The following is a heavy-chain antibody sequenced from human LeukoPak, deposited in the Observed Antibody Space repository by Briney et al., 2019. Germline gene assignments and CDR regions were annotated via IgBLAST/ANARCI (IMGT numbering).Heavy chain of an antibody. Sequence: SETLSLTCTVSGGSISSYYWSWIRQPPGKGLEWIGYIYYSGSTNYNPSLKSRVTISVDTSKNQFSLKLSSVTAADTAVYYCAREDAGDYYFDYWGQGTLVTVSS. D-gene: IGHD2-21*02. CDR3: AREDAGDYYFDY. CDR2: IYYSGST. V-gene: IGHV4-59*01. CDR1: GGSISSYY. J-gene: IGHJ4*02.